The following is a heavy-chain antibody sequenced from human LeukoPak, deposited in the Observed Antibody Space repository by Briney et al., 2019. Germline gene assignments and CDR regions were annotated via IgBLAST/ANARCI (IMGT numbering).Heavy chain of an antibody. V-gene: IGHV3-11*06. CDR3: ARDVVRGVIGGGYYGMDV. CDR1: GFTFSDYY. Sequence: KSGGSLRLSCAASGFTFSDYYMSWIRQSPGKGLEWVSYISSRSTYTSYADSVKGRFTISRDNAKNTLYLQMNSLRAEDTAVYYCARDVVRGVIGGGYYGMDVWGQGTTVTVSS. D-gene: IGHD3-10*01. CDR2: ISSRSTYT. J-gene: IGHJ6*02.